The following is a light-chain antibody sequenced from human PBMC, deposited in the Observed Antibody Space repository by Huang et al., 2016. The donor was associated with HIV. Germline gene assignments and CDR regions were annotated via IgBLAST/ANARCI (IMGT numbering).Light chain of an antibody. V-gene: IGKV3-15*01. CDR3: QKYDTWPFT. CDR1: QSISRD. CDR2: GTS. Sequence: EIVMKQSPAILSASLGERVTLSCKASQSISRDLPCYQQKPGQAPRLLLYGTSTRATGVPARFSGSGSGTDFTLTISRLESEDFAVYFCQKYDTWPFTFGPGAKVDIK. J-gene: IGKJ3*01.